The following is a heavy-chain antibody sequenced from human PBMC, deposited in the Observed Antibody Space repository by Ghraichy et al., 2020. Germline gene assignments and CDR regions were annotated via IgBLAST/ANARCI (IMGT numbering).Heavy chain of an antibody. CDR1: GVAMSPYY. J-gene: IGHJ6*02. CDR3: ARHIDHGGNSLYYGMDV. V-gene: IGHV4-59*08. CDR2: IFHSGSA. Sequence: ESLNISCIVSGVAMSPYYWSWIRQPPGKGLEWIGYIFHSGSANYNPSLRSRVTISVDTSQNQFSLTVNSVTAADTAVYYCARHIDHGGNSLYYGMDVWGQGTTVIVSS. D-gene: IGHD4-23*01.